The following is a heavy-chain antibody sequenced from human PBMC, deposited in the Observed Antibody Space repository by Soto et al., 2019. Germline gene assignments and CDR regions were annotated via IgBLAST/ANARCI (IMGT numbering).Heavy chain of an antibody. Sequence: ASVKVSCKVSRYTLTELSMHWVRQAPGKGLEWMGGFDPEDGETIYAQKFQGRVTMTEDTSTDTAYMELSSLRSEDTAVYYCVSSGWENYYYYGMDVWGQGTTVTVSS. D-gene: IGHD6-19*01. J-gene: IGHJ6*02. CDR3: VSSGWENYYYYGMDV. CDR2: FDPEDGET. CDR1: RYTLTELS. V-gene: IGHV1-24*01.